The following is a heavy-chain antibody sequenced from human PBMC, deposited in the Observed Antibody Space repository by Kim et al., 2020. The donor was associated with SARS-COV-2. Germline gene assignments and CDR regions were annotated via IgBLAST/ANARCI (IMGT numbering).Heavy chain of an antibody. J-gene: IGHJ4*02. Sequence: SADSVKGRLTSSRENAKTTLYLQLNSLRAEETAVYYCARSPIAALYYFDSWGQGTPVTVSS. D-gene: IGHD6-13*01. CDR3: ARSPIAALYYFDS. V-gene: IGHV3-74*01.